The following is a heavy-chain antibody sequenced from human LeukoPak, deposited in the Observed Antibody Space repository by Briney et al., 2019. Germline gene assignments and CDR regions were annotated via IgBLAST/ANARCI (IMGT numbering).Heavy chain of an antibody. D-gene: IGHD3-10*01. J-gene: IGHJ4*02. CDR2: IYYSRST. CDR1: GDTLSTYY. V-gene: IGHV4-59*01. CDR3: ARVVYSGSWGYFDY. Sequence: SATLSLTCTVSGDTLSTYYWRWIRQSPGQGLEWIGYIYYSRSTSYKPTPKSRITITIDASKTQLYLKLSSVTAADTAVYYCARVVYSGSWGYFDYWGQGILVTVSS.